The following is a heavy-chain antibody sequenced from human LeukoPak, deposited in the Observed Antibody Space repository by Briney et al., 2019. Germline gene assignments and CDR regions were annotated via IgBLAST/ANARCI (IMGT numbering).Heavy chain of an antibody. J-gene: IGHJ3*02. CDR2: IKQDGSEK. CDR3: ASHLYYSDRDDAIYI. Sequence: PGGSLRLSYAASGFTFSDYWMTWVRQAPGKGLEWVANIKQDGSEKYSVDSVKGRFTISKDNAKNSLSLKMNSLRAEDTAVYYCASHLYYSDRDDAIYIWGQGTMVTVSS. V-gene: IGHV3-7*01. D-gene: IGHD3-22*01. CDR1: GFTFSDYW.